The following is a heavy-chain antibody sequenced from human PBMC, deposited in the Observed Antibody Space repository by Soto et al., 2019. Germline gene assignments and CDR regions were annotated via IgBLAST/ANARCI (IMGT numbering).Heavy chain of an antibody. D-gene: IGHD1-26*01. CDR3: AHSTGATTYSPFDY. Sequence: KESGPTLVKPTQTLTPTCTFSGFSLSTSGVGVGWIRQPPGKALEWLALIYWDDDKRYSPSLKSRLTITKDTSKNQVVLTMTNMDPVDTATYYCAHSTGATTYSPFDYWGQGTLVTVSS. V-gene: IGHV2-5*02. CDR2: IYWDDDK. CDR1: GFSLSTSGVG. J-gene: IGHJ4*02.